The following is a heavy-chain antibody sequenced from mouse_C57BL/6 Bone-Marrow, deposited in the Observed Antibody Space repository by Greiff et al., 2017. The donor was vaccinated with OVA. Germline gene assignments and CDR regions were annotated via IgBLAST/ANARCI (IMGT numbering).Heavy chain of an antibody. Sequence: EVHLVESGGGLVKPGGSLKLSCAASGFTFSSYAMSWVRQTPEKRLEWVATISDGGSYTYYPDNVKGRFTIFRDNAKNNLYLQMSHLKSEDTAMYYCARENLYYFDYWGQGTTLTVSS. CDR1: GFTFSSYA. J-gene: IGHJ2*01. CDR2: ISDGGSYT. CDR3: ARENLYYFDY. V-gene: IGHV5-4*01.